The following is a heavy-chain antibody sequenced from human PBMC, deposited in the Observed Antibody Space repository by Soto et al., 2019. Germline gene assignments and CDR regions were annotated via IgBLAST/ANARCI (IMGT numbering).Heavy chain of an antibody. CDR2: ISAYNGNT. D-gene: IGHD3-22*01. V-gene: IGHV1-18*04. CDR1: GYTFTSYG. J-gene: IGHJ4*02. CDR3: ARGTYYYDSSGYLFEY. Sequence: ASVKVSCKASGYTFTSYGISWVRQAPGQGLEWMGWISAYNGNTNYAQKLQGRVTMTTDTSTSTAYMELRSLRSDDTAVYYCARGTYYYDSSGYLFEYWGQGTLVTVS.